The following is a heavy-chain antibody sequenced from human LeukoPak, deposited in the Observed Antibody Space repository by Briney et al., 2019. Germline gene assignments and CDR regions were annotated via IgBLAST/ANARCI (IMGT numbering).Heavy chain of an antibody. J-gene: IGHJ4*02. Sequence: SETLSLTCIVSGGSTSGGNYYWGWIRQPPGKGLEWIGGISPSGNTYYNPSLKSRITISIDTSKNHFSLKLSSVTAADTAVYYCARLGAGPTYYDFWSGYSSFYFDYWGQGTLVTVSS. V-gene: IGHV4-39*02. CDR1: GGSTSGGNYY. CDR2: ISPSGNT. D-gene: IGHD3-3*01. CDR3: ARLGAGPTYYDFWSGYSSFYFDY.